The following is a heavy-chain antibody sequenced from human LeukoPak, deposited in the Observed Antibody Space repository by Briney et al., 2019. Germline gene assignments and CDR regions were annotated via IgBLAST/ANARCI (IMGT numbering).Heavy chain of an antibody. CDR1: GFTFSSYA. D-gene: IGHD3-10*01. J-gene: IGHJ2*01. CDR2: ISGSGGST. CDR3: ARVGGSGSYPNWYFDL. V-gene: IGHV3-23*01. Sequence: PGGSLRLSCAASGFTFSSYAMSWVRQAPGKGLEWVSAISGSGGSTYYADSVKGRFTISRDNSKNTLYLQMNSLRAEDTAVYYCARVGGSGSYPNWYFDLWGRGTLVTVSS.